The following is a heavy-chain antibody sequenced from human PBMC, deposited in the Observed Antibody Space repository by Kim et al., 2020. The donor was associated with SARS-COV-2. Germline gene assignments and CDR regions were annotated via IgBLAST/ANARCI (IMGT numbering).Heavy chain of an antibody. J-gene: IGHJ5*02. CDR1: GGSISSSNYS. V-gene: IGHV4-39*02. D-gene: IGHD3-16*01. Sequence: SYTLSLTCSISGGSISSSNYSWAWIRQSPGKGLEWIGSIYYSGSTYYNPSLKSRVTISLDTAKNHFSLKVTSVAAADTAVYYCARRGTRNWFDPWGQGTL. CDR3: ARRGTRNWFDP. CDR2: IYYSGST.